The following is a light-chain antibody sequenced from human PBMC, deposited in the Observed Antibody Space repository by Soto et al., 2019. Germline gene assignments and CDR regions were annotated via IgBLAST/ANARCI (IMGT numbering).Light chain of an antibody. Sequence: EIVLTQSPATLSLSPGERATLSCRASQSVNNYLAWYQQKPGQAPRLLIYDASNRATGIPARFSGSGSGTDFTPTISGLEPEDLAFYYCQQRRDWPLTFGGGTKVEIK. J-gene: IGKJ4*01. CDR1: QSVNNY. CDR2: DAS. V-gene: IGKV3-11*01. CDR3: QQRRDWPLT.